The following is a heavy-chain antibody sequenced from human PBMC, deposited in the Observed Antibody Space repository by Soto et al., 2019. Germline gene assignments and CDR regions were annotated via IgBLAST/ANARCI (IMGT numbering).Heavy chain of an antibody. J-gene: IGHJ6*02. D-gene: IGHD6-13*01. Sequence: GGSVRLSCAASGFTFSSYAMHWVRQAPDKGLEWVAVISYDGSNKYYADSVKGRFNISRDNSKNTLYLQMNSLRAEDTAVYYCAGSPSYSSYYYLYGMDVWGQGPTVTVSS. CDR2: ISYDGSNK. CDR3: AGSPSYSSYYYLYGMDV. V-gene: IGHV3-30-3*01. CDR1: GFTFSSYA.